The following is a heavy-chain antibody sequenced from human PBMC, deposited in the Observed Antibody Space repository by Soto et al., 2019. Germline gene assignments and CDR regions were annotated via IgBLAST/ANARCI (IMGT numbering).Heavy chain of an antibody. CDR1: GYTFTGYY. V-gene: IGHV1-2*04. D-gene: IGHD6-6*01. J-gene: IGHJ6*02. CDR2: INPNSGGT. CDR3: AREGSIAALPGLYYYHYYGMDV. Sequence: ASVKVSCKASGYTFTGYYMHWVRQAPGQGLEWMGWINPNSGGTNYAQKFQGWVTMTRDTSISTAYMELSRLRSDDTAVYYCAREGSIAALPGLYYYHYYGMDVRGQGTSVIGSS.